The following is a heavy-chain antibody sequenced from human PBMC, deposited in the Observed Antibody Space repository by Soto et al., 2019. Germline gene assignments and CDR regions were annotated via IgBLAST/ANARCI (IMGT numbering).Heavy chain of an antibody. CDR3: ARVHVMVVAGSTFDY. J-gene: IGHJ4*01. V-gene: IGHV4-38-2*01. CDR2: IYHGGTT. D-gene: IGHD6-19*01. CDR1: GGSISSGSY. Sequence: SETLSLTCPVSGGSISSGSYLAWIRQPPGKGPEWIASIYHGGTTFYNPSLKSRITISVDTSNNQFSLKLTSVTAADTAVYYCARVHVMVVAGSTFDYWGHGTLVTVSS.